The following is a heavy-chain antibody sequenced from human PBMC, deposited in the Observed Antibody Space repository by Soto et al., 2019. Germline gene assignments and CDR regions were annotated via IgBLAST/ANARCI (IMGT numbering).Heavy chain of an antibody. D-gene: IGHD6-13*01. V-gene: IGHV4-4*02. Sequence: QVQLQESGPGLVKPSGTLSLTCAVSGVSISSHDWWTWVRQPPGKGLEWIGESHQSRNTNYNSSHESRVTISVDKSNTQFSRKLSSGTVADTAVYYCASRDSSRFYWGQGTLGTVS. CDR1: GVSISSHDW. CDR2: SHQSRNT. J-gene: IGHJ1*01. CDR3: ASRDSSRFY.